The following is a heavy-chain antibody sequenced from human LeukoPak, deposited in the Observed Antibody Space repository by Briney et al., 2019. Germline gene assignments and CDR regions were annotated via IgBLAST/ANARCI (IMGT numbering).Heavy chain of an antibody. V-gene: IGHV4-59*01. J-gene: IGHJ5*02. CDR1: GGSISSYY. D-gene: IGHD6-19*01. CDR2: ISNSGTS. CDR3: ARGAVAGMGYWFDP. Sequence: SETQSLTCTVSGGSISSYYLSWIRQPPGKGLEWIGYISNSGTSNYNHSLKSRVTISADTSKNQFSLKLSAVTAPDTAVYFCARGAVAGMGYWFDPWGQGDLVTVSS.